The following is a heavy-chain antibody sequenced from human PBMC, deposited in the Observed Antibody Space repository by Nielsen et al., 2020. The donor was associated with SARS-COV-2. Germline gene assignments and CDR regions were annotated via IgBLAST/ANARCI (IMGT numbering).Heavy chain of an antibody. D-gene: IGHD6-13*01. CDR1: GGSFSGHY. CDR2: ITHAGTT. CDR3: AKEGIAAAEGYFDS. J-gene: IGHJ4*02. V-gene: IGHV4-34*01. Sequence: SETLSLTCAVYGGSFSGHYWSWIRQTPGKGLEWIGEITHAGTTNYNPSLQSRVTISLDTSKKQFSLRLTSVTAADTAVYYCAKEGIAAAEGYFDSWGQGTLVTVSS.